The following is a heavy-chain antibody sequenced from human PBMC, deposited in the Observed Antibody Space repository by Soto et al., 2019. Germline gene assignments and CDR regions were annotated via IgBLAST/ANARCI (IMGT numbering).Heavy chain of an antibody. D-gene: IGHD3-16*01. J-gene: IGHJ4*02. Sequence: EVQLVESGGGLIQPGGSLRLSCAASGFSVRSNYLSWVRKAPGKGLAWVSEIYPNENTNYADSVRGRFTISRDNSDNTVYLHMNTLTAEDTAVYYCARQWGRDYFDYWGQGTLVTVSS. CDR3: ARQWGRDYFDY. CDR2: IYPNENT. V-gene: IGHV3-53*01. CDR1: GFSVRSNY.